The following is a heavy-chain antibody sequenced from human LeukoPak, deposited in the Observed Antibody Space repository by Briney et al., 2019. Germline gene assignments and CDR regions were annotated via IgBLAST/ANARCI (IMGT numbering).Heavy chain of an antibody. V-gene: IGHV3-23*01. CDR2: ISGSGRNT. J-gene: IGHJ1*01. CDR1: GLMFNSYA. D-gene: IGHD2-2*01. CDR3: AKGPQGYERPIEH. Sequence: GGSLSLSCAASGLMFNSYAMNWVRQAPGKGLEWVSAISGSGRNTYYADSVKGRFTVSRDNSKNTLYLQMNSLRAEDTAMYYCAKGPQGYERPIEHWGQGTLATVSS.